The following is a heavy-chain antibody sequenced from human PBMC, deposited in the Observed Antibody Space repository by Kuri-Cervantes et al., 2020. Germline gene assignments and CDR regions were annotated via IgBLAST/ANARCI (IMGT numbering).Heavy chain of an antibody. J-gene: IGHJ6*03. V-gene: IGHV3-13*01. CDR2: IGTAGDT. D-gene: IGHD2-15*01. CDR1: GFTFSSYD. Sequence: GGSLRLSCAASGFTFSSYDMHWVRQATGIGLEWVSAIGTAGDTYYPGSVKGRFTISRENAKNSLYLQMNSLRAGDTAVYYCARDLIPVVVVAATPSYYYMDVWGKGTTVTVSS. CDR3: ARDLIPVVVVAATPSYYYMDV.